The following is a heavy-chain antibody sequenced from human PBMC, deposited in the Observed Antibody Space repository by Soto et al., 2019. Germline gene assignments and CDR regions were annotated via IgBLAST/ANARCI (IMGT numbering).Heavy chain of an antibody. CDR2: ISYDGSNK. Sequence: SLRLSCAASGFTFSSYGMHWVRQAPGKGLEWVAVISYDGSNKYYADSVKGRFTISRDNSKNTLYLQMNSLRAEDTAVYYCAKDLEIAARGEHDYYYYGMDVSGQGTTVTVSS. D-gene: IGHD6-6*01. V-gene: IGHV3-30*18. J-gene: IGHJ6*02. CDR1: GFTFSSYG. CDR3: AKDLEIAARGEHDYYYYGMDV.